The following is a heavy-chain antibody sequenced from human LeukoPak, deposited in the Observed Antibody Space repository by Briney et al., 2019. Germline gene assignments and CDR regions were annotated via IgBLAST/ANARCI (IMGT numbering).Heavy chain of an antibody. CDR1: GXTFNNYG. CDR2: ISGSGDAT. CDR3: AKAGPYYSDS. J-gene: IGHJ4*02. V-gene: IGHV3-23*01. Sequence: GGSLRLSCAASGXTFNNYGMRWVRQAPGMGLEWVSTISGSGDATYYADSVKGRFTISRDNSKNTLFLQMNSLTAEDTAVYYCAKAGPYYSDSWGQGTLVTVSS.